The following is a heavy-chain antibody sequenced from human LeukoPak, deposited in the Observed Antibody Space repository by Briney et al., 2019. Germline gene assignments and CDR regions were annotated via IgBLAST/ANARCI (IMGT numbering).Heavy chain of an antibody. V-gene: IGHV3-23*01. CDR1: GFTFSSYA. Sequence: HPGGSLRLSCAASGFTFSSYAMSWVRQAPGEGLEWVSAISGSGGSTYYADSVKGRFTISRDNSKNTLYLQMNSLRAEDTAVYYCAKAAAVAGSSSWFDPWGQGTLVTVSS. D-gene: IGHD6-19*01. CDR2: ISGSGGST. CDR3: AKAAAVAGSSSWFDP. J-gene: IGHJ5*02.